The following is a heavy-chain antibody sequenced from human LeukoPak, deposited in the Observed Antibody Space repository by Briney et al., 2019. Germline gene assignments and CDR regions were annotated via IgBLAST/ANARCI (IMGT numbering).Heavy chain of an antibody. CDR2: ISGSGGST. V-gene: IGHV3-23*01. D-gene: IGHD7-27*01. CDR1: GGSISSSSYY. Sequence: ETLSLTCTVSGGSISSSSYYWGWVRQAPGKGLEWVSAISGSGGSTYYADSVKGRFTISRDNSKNTLYLQMNSLRAEDTAVYYCAKDRASNRGYFDYWGQGTLVTVSS. J-gene: IGHJ4*02. CDR3: AKDRASNRGYFDY.